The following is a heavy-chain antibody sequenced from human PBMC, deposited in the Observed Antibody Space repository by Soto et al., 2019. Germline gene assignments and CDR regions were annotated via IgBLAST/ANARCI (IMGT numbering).Heavy chain of an antibody. Sequence: QVQLLQSGAEVKKPGSSVKVSCKSSGGTFSSYAINWVRQAPGQGLEWMGGIIPLFGVPNYAQKFQSRVTITAGDSTTTTYMELSSLRAEDTAVYYCARAYSSGWSGDFDYWDQGSVVTVSS. J-gene: IGHJ4*02. CDR2: IIPLFGVP. D-gene: IGHD6-19*01. V-gene: IGHV1-69*12. CDR1: GGTFSSYA. CDR3: ARAYSSGWSGDFDY.